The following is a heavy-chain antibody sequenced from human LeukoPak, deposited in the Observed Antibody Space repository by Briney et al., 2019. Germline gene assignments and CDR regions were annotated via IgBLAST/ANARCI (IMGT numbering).Heavy chain of an antibody. Sequence: PSETLSLTCTVSDGSISSYYWSWIRQPPGKGLEWIGYIYYSGSTNYNPSLKSRVTISVDTSKNQFSLKLSSVTAADTAVYYCARDLRITMVRGAEKGYYYGMDVWGQGTTVTVSS. CDR3: ARDLRITMVRGAEKGYYYGMDV. J-gene: IGHJ6*02. CDR2: IYYSGST. CDR1: DGSISSYY. D-gene: IGHD3-10*01. V-gene: IGHV4-59*01.